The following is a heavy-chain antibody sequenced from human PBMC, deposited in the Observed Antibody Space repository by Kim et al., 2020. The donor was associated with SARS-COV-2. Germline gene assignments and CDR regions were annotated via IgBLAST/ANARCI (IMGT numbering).Heavy chain of an antibody. J-gene: IGHJ4*02. CDR3: ARDRSPVGVADY. CDR1: GFTFSSYS. CDR2: ISSSSSYI. D-gene: IGHD3-3*01. V-gene: IGHV3-21*01. Sequence: GGSLRLSCAASGFTFSSYSMNWVRQAPGKGLEWVSSISSSSSYIYYADSVKGRFTISRDNAKNSLYLQMNSLRAEDTAVYYCARDRSPVGVADYWGQGTLVTVSS.